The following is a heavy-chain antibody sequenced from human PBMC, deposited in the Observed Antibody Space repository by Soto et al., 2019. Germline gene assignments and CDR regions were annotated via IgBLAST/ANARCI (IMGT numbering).Heavy chain of an antibody. D-gene: IGHD2-15*01. CDR2: TRDKANTYTT. Sequence: EVQLVESGGGLVQPRGTLRLSCAASGFTLSDHYIDWVRQAPGRGLEWVGRTRDKANTYTTKYASSVKVRFTISRDDSKNSLYLQMNSLKTEDPAVYYCAGGCSRRDYSFDYWGQGTLVPVSS. J-gene: IGHJ4*02. CDR3: AGGCSRRDYSFDY. V-gene: IGHV3-72*01. CDR1: GFTLSDHY.